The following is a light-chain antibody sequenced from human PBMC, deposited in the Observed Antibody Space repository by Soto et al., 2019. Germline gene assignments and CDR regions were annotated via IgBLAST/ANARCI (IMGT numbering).Light chain of an antibody. J-gene: IGLJ2*01. CDR1: SSDVGNYNP. V-gene: IGLV2-23*01. Sequence: QSALTQPASVSGSPGQSITISCTGTSSDVGNYNPVSWYQQYPGKAPKLMIYEGGKRPSGVSNRFPGSKSGNTASLTISWLQAEDEADYYCCSFALRSTLIFGGGTKLTVL. CDR3: CSFALRSTLI. CDR2: EGG.